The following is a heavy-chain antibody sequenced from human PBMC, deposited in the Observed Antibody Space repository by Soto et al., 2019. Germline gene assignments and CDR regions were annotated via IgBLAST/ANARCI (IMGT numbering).Heavy chain of an antibody. CDR1: GYTFTSYD. CDR2: MNPNSGNT. D-gene: IGHD4-17*01. V-gene: IGHV1-8*01. J-gene: IGHJ6*03. CDR3: ARGAVTTALYYYYMDV. Sequence: ASVKVSCKASGYTFTSYDINWVRQATGQGLEWMGWMNPNSGNTGYAQKFQGRVTMTRNTSMSTAYMELSSLRSEDTAVYYCARGAVTTALYYYYMDVWGKGTTVTVSS.